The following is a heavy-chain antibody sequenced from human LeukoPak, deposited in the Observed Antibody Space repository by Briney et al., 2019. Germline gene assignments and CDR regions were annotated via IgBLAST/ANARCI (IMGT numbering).Heavy chain of an antibody. CDR2: ISGSGGST. J-gene: IGHJ4*02. V-gene: IGHV3-23*01. CDR3: AKSAYYDASGYYREYYFDY. CDR1: GFTFSTCA. Sequence: GGSLRLSCAASGFTFSTCAMSWVRQAPGKGLEWVSSISGSGGSTHYADSVKGRFTISRDKTKNTLYLQMNSLRAEDTAVYYCAKSAYYDASGYYREYYFDYWGQGTLVTVSS. D-gene: IGHD3-22*01.